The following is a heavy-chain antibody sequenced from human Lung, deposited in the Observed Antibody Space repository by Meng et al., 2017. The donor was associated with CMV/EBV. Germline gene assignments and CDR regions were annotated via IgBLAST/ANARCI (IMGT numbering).Heavy chain of an antibody. D-gene: IGHD6-19*01. CDR1: CGSISISTW. Sequence: QLQELAPGLLNPSGTLSFTCAVSCGSISISTWWSWFRQPPGKGLEWIGEIYHSGGTNYNPSLRGRVTISLDKSKNQFSLTLRSVTAADTAVYYCARDPYATGWAGWGQGTLVTVSS. CDR3: ARDPYATGWAG. V-gene: IGHV4-4*02. CDR2: IYHSGGT. J-gene: IGHJ4*02.